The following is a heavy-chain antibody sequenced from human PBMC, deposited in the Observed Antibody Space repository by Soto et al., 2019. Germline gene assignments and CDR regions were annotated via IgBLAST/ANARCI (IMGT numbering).Heavy chain of an antibody. Sequence: GGSLRLSCAASGFTFSSYAMSWVRQAPGKGLEWVSAISGSGGSTYYADSVKGRFTISRDNSKNTLYLQMNSLRAEDTAVYYCAKTIMSITIFGVVITPPDYWGQGTLVTVSS. V-gene: IGHV3-23*01. J-gene: IGHJ4*02. CDR1: GFTFSSYA. CDR2: ISGSGGST. CDR3: AKTIMSITIFGVVITPPDY. D-gene: IGHD3-3*01.